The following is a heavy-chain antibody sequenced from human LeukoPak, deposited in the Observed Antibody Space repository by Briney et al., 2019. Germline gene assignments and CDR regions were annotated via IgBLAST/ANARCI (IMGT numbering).Heavy chain of an antibody. J-gene: IGHJ6*03. CDR1: GYSCTSYW. CDR3: ARMVGGTPWYYYSYMDV. Sequence: GESLKISGKGSGYSCTSYWIGGVRQMPGKCLEWMGIIYPGDSDARYSPSCQGQVTISADKSISTAYMQWRSLKDSDTALYYCARMVGGTPWYYYSYMDVWGKGTTVTVSS. CDR2: IYPGDSDA. D-gene: IGHD2-15*01. V-gene: IGHV5-51*01.